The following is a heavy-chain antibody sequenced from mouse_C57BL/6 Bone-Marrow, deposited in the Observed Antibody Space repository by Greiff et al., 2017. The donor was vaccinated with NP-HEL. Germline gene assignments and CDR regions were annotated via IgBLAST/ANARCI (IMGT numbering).Heavy chain of an antibody. D-gene: IGHD2-4*01. Sequence: VQLQQPGAELVKPGASVKLSCKASGYTFTSYWMHWVKQRPGQGLEWIGMIHPNSGRTNYNEKFKSKATLPVDKSSSTAYMQLSSLTSEDSAVYYCARSGRLRRGYFDVWGTGTTVTVSS. CDR3: ARSGRLRRGYFDV. CDR1: GYTFTSYW. J-gene: IGHJ1*03. V-gene: IGHV1-64*01. CDR2: IHPNSGRT.